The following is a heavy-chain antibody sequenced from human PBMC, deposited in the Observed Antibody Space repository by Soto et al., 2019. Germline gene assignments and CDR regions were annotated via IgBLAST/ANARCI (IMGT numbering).Heavy chain of an antibody. Sequence: GGSLRLSCAASGFTFSRYAMNWVRQAPGRGLQWISGISVSGDNTSYVESVRGRFTVYRDNSKNTLYLQMNNLRAEDTALYYCAKDGKMRTKVWFPAGYGMDVWGKGTKVTVSS. CDR3: AKDGKMRTKVWFPAGYGMDV. CDR2: ISVSGDNT. J-gene: IGHJ6*04. V-gene: IGHV3-23*01. CDR1: GFTFSRYA. D-gene: IGHD3-10*01.